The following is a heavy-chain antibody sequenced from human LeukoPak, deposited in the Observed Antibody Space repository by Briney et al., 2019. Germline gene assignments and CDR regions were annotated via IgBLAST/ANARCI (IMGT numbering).Heavy chain of an antibody. D-gene: IGHD3-10*01. J-gene: IGHJ4*02. V-gene: IGHV3-7*01. Sequence: GGSLRLSXAASGFTFSSYWMSWVREAPGKGLEGVADIKQHGSEKYYVDSVKGRFTISRDNAKNSLYLQMNSLRAEGTAVYYCARDYYGWFFDYWGQGTLVTVSS. CDR1: GFTFSSYW. CDR2: IKQHGSEK. CDR3: ARDYYGWFFDY.